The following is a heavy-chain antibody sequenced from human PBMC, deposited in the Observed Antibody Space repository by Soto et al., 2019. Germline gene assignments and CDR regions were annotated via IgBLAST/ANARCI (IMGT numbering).Heavy chain of an antibody. Sequence: PSQTLSLTCAISGDSVSSTSTAWSLIRQSPSRGLEWLGRTYYRSNWYTDYAVSVKSRITISPDASKNQFSLQLNSVTPEDTAVYYCARGSYYSGWVWDQGALVTVSS. J-gene: IGHJ4*02. CDR3: ARGSYYSGWV. D-gene: IGHD6-19*01. CDR2: TYYRSNWYT. CDR1: GDSVSSTSTA. V-gene: IGHV6-1*01.